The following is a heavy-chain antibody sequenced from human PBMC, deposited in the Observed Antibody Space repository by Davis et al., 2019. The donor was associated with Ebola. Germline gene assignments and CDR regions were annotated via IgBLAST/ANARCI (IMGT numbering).Heavy chain of an antibody. V-gene: IGHV1-2*04. CDR3: ARGCRTTVIMGDWYFDL. CDR1: GYTFTGYY. CDR2: INPNSGST. J-gene: IGHJ2*01. D-gene: IGHD4-23*01. Sequence: AASVKVSCKASGYTFTGYYIHWVRQAPGQGFEWMGWINPNSGSTNYVEKFQGWVTMTRDTSISTAYMELGRLTSDDTAVYYCARGCRTTVIMGDWYFDLWGRGTLVTVSS.